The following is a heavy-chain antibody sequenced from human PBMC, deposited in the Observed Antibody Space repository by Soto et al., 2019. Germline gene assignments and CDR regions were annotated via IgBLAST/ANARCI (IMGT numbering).Heavy chain of an antibody. J-gene: IGHJ6*02. CDR1: GGSISSGGYY. Sequence: QVQLQESGPGLVKPSQTLSLTCTVSGGSISSGGYYWSWIRQHPGKGLEWIGYIYYSGSTYYNPSLKSRVTISVDTSKNQFSLKLSSVTAADTAVYYCARDRGVRGVLYYYGMDVWGQGTTVTVSS. V-gene: IGHV4-31*03. CDR3: ARDRGVRGVLYYYGMDV. D-gene: IGHD3-10*01. CDR2: IYYSGST.